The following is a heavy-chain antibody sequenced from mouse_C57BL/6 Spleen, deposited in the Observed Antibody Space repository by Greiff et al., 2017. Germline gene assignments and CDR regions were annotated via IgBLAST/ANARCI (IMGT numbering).Heavy chain of an antibody. CDR1: GYTFTSYW. CDR3: APQEDWIYYAMDY. Sequence: QVQLQQPGAELVKPGASVKLSCKASGYTFTSYWMHWVKLRPGPGLEWIGMIHPNSGSTNYNEKFKSKATLTVDKSSSTAYMQLSSLTSEDSAVYYCAPQEDWIYYAMDYWGQGTSVTVSS. CDR2: IHPNSGST. J-gene: IGHJ4*01. V-gene: IGHV1-64*01. D-gene: IGHD3-2*02.